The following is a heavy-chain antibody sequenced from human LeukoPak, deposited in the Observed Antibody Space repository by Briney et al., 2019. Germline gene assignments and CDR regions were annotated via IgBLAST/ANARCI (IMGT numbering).Heavy chain of an antibody. CDR3: ARDPVFDS. Sequence: SETLSLTCTVSGYSISSGYYWGWIRQPPGKGLEWIGSIYHSGSTYYNPSLKSRVTISVDTSKNQFSLKLSSVTAADTAVYYCARDPVFDSWGQGTLVTVSS. J-gene: IGHJ5*01. CDR1: GYSISSGYY. V-gene: IGHV4-38-2*02. CDR2: IYHSGST.